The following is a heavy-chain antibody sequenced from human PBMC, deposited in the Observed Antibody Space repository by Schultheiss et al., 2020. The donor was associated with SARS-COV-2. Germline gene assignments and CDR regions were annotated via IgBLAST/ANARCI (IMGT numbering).Heavy chain of an antibody. Sequence: SETLSLTCAVSGYSISSGYYWSWIRQPPGKGLEWIGYIYYSGSTNYNPSLKSRVTISVDTSKNQFSLKLSSVTAADTAVYYCAREGDYLDYWGQGTLVTVPS. V-gene: IGHV4-61*01. CDR2: IYYSGST. J-gene: IGHJ4*02. CDR1: GYSISSGYY. CDR3: AREGDYLDY.